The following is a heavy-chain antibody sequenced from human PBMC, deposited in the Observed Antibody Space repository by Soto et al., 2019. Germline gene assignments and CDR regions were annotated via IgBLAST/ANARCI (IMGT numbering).Heavy chain of an antibody. J-gene: IGHJ2*01. Sequence: QLQLQESGSGLVKPSQTLSLTCAVSGGSISSGGYSWSWIRQPPGKGLAWIGYIYPSGSTYYNPSLKSRVTISVDRSKNQFSLKLSSVTAADTAVYYCARDGERGDGYWWYFDLWGRGTLVTVSS. CDR2: IYPSGST. V-gene: IGHV4-30-2*01. CDR3: ARDGERGDGYWWYFDL. CDR1: GGSISSGGYS. D-gene: IGHD5-12*01.